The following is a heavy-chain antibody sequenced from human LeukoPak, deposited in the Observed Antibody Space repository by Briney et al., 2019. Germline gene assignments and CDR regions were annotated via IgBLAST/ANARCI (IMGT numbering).Heavy chain of an antibody. V-gene: IGHV3-48*03. CDR1: GFTFSSYE. J-gene: IGHJ4*02. CDR3: ARGDSGYSYGPGVLDY. CDR2: ISSSGSTI. D-gene: IGHD5-18*01. Sequence: GGSLRPSCAASGFTFSSYEMNWVRQAPGKGLEWVSYISSSGSTIYYADSVKGRFTISRDNAKNSLYLQMNSLRAEDTAVYYCARGDSGYSYGPGVLDYWGQGTLVTVSS.